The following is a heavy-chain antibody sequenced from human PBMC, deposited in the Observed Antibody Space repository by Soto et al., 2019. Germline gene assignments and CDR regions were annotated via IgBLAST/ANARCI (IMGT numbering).Heavy chain of an antibody. V-gene: IGHV3-53*01. Sequence: GGSLRLSCAASGFTVSSDYMSWVRQAPGKGLEWASVIYSGGSTYYADSVKGRFTISRDNSKNTLYLQMNSLRAEDTAVYYCARVDYYYYYGMDVWGQGTTVTVS. CDR1: GFTVSSDY. CDR3: ARVDYYYYYGMDV. J-gene: IGHJ6*02. CDR2: IYSGGST.